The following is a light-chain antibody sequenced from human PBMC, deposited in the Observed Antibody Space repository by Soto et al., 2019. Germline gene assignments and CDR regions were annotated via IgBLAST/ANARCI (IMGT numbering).Light chain of an antibody. CDR3: QQYGSSPGT. CDR2: GAS. CDR1: QSVSSSY. Sequence: VLTQYPGTLSLSPGERATLSCRASQSVSSSYLAWYQQKPGQAPRLLIYGASSRATGIPDRFSGSGSGTDFTLTISRLEPEDFAVYYCQQYGSSPGTFGQRTKVDIK. J-gene: IGKJ1*01. V-gene: IGKV3-20*01.